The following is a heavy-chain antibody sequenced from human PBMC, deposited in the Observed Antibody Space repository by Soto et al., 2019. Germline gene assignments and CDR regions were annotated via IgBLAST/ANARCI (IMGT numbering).Heavy chain of an antibody. Sequence: ETLSLTCTVSGGSISSSSYYWGWIRQPPGKGLEWIGSIYYSGSTYYNPSLKSRVTISVDTSKNQFSLKLSSVTAADTAVYYCASVKMGLLTTTYYYSGLDVRGQGTTVTVSS. V-gene: IGHV4-39*01. D-gene: IGHD3-9*01. CDR1: GGSISSSSYY. CDR3: ASVKMGLLTTTYYYSGLDV. J-gene: IGHJ6*01. CDR2: IYYSGST.